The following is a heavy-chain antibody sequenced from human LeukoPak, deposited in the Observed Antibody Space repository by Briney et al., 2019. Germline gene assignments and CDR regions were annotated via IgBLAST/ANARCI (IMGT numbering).Heavy chain of an antibody. Sequence: SGPTLVNPTQTLTLTCTFAGFSLYSSGVGVGWIRQPPGKALEWLAVIYWDDDKRYNPSLRSRLTMSKDASKSQVFLVMSNMDPVDTATYYCAHRRPGHLTGWDNSYFDNWGPGTLVTVSS. CDR1: GFSLYSSGVG. CDR2: IYWDDDK. CDR3: AHRRPGHLTGWDNSYFDN. V-gene: IGHV2-5*02. D-gene: IGHD1/OR15-1a*01. J-gene: IGHJ4*02.